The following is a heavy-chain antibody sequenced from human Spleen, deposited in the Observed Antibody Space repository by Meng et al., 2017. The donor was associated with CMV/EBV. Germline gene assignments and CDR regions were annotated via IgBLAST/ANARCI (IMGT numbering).Heavy chain of an antibody. Sequence: FTSYWIGWVRQMPGKGMEWMGIIYPGDSDTRYSPSFQGHVTISADKSITTAYLQWSSLKASDTAMYYCARQDDFWSGDYQHDPFDIWGQGTMVTVSS. CDR1: FTSYW. V-gene: IGHV5-51*01. J-gene: IGHJ3*02. CDR3: ARQDDFWSGDYQHDPFDI. CDR2: IYPGDSDT. D-gene: IGHD3-3*01.